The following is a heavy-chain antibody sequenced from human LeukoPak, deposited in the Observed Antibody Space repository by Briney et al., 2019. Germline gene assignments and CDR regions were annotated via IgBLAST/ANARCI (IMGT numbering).Heavy chain of an antibody. V-gene: IGHV3-7*01. CDR2: IKQDGSEK. CDR1: GFTFSSYW. Sequence: PGGSLRLSRAASGFTFSSYWMSWVRQAPGKGLEWVANIKQDGSEKYYVDSVKGRFTISRDNAKNSLYLQMNSLRAEDTAVYYCARDLRLSTIFGVVIDYWGQGTLVTVSS. D-gene: IGHD3-3*01. J-gene: IGHJ4*02. CDR3: ARDLRLSTIFGVVIDY.